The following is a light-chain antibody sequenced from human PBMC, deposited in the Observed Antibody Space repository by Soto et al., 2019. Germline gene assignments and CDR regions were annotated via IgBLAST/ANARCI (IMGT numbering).Light chain of an antibody. CDR3: QQRSNWPT. Sequence: EIVLTQSPATLSLSPGERATLSFRASQSASNYLAWYQQKPVLAPRLLIYDASNRATGIPARFSDSGSGTDFPLTISSLEPEGFEVYDGQQRSNWPTFGQGTRL. V-gene: IGKV3-11*01. CDR2: DAS. J-gene: IGKJ5*01. CDR1: QSASNY.